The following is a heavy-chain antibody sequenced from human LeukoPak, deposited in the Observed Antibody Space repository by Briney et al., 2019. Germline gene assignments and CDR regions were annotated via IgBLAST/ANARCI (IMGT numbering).Heavy chain of an antibody. Sequence: PSETLSLTYTVSGGSISSGDYYWSWIRQPPGKGLEWIGYIYYSGSTYYNPSLKSRVTISVDTSKNQFSLKLSSVTAADTAVYYCARGFVAAAGRFFDYWGQGTLVTVSS. J-gene: IGHJ4*02. V-gene: IGHV4-30-4*08. CDR3: ARGFVAAAGRFFDY. D-gene: IGHD6-13*01. CDR2: IYYSGST. CDR1: GGSISSGDYY.